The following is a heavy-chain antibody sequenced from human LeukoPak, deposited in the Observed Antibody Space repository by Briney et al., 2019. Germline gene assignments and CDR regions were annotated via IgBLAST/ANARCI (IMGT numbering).Heavy chain of an antibody. CDR1: GGSFSGYY. CDR2: IYTSGST. D-gene: IGHD2-2*01. J-gene: IGHJ5*02. Sequence: SETLSLTFAVYGGSFSGYYWSWIRQPAGKGREWIGCIYTSGSTNYNPSLKSRVTMSVDTSKNQFSLKLSSVTAADTAVYYCARDLVVPAAIDRGKNWFDPWGQGTLVTVSS. CDR3: ARDLVVPAAIDRGKNWFDP. V-gene: IGHV4-4*07.